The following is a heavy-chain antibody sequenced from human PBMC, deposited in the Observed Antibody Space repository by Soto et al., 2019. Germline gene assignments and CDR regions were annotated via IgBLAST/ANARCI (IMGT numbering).Heavy chain of an antibody. J-gene: IGHJ4*02. CDR1: GDTFTDYY. Sequence: QVQLMQSGAEVKKPGASVKVSCKASGDTFTDYYIHWVRQAPGQGLEWMGTVNPSGGHTTYAQNCLGRVTMTRDTSTSTLYIELTSLTSDDTAVYYCARGGHVVVVTAALDYWGQGTLVTVSS. CDR3: ARGGHVVVVTAALDY. V-gene: IGHV1-46*01. CDR2: VNPSGGHT. D-gene: IGHD2-21*02.